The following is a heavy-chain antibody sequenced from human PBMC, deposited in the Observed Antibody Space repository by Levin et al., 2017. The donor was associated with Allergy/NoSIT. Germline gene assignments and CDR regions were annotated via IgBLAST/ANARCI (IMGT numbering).Heavy chain of an antibody. D-gene: IGHD5/OR15-5a*01. Sequence: GGSLRLSCAASGFSLSNYNMNWVRQAPGKGLEWVSHISSSSSHIYYIDSVKGRFTISRDSAKNSLYLQMNSLRVEDTAVYYCARDPSTMRYNWFDPWGQGTLVTVSS. CDR1: GFSLSNYN. CDR3: ARDPSTMRYNWFDP. J-gene: IGHJ5*02. V-gene: IGHV3-48*01. CDR2: ISSSSSHI.